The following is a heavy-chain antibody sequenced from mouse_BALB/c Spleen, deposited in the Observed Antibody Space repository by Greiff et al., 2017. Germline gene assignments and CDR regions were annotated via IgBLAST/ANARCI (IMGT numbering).Heavy chain of an antibody. CDR3: ARSEDGYYRYAMDY. CDR2: INPGSGGT. Sequence: QVQLQQSGAELVRPGTSVKVSCKASGYAFTNYLIEWVKQRPGQGLEWIGVINPGSGGTNYNEKFKGKATLTADTSSSTAYMQLSSLTSDDSAVYFCARSEDGYYRYAMDYWGQGTSVTVSS. CDR1: GYAFTNYL. J-gene: IGHJ4*01. V-gene: IGHV1-54*01. D-gene: IGHD2-3*01.